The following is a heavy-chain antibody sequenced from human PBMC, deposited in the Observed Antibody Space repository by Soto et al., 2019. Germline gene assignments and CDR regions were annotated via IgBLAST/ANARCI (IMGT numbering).Heavy chain of an antibody. CDR3: GKVLVGATGHTDSDS. V-gene: IGHV4-39*01. Sequence: SETLSLTCTVSGGSIYRSGYYWGWIRQPPGRGLEWIGNIDYNGVTYSNPSLKSRVTISKDTSKKQFSLKLSSVKAADTALYYCGKVLVGATGHTDSDSWGPGTLVTVSS. D-gene: IGHD2-15*01. CDR2: IDYNGVT. CDR1: GGSIYRSGYY. J-gene: IGHJ4*02.